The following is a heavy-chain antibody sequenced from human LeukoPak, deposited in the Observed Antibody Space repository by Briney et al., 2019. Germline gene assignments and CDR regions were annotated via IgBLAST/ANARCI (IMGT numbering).Heavy chain of an antibody. J-gene: IGHJ4*02. V-gene: IGHV3-23*01. D-gene: IGHD3-22*01. CDR3: AKAHIDGDGYYYFDN. CDR1: GFTFSSYA. Sequence: GGSLRLSCAASGFTFSSYAMSWVRQAPGKGLEWVSDIKGGGGKTYYADSVKGRFTISRDNSKNKLYLQMSSLRAEDTAVYYCAKAHIDGDGYYYFDNWGLGTLVSVSS. CDR2: IKGGGGKT.